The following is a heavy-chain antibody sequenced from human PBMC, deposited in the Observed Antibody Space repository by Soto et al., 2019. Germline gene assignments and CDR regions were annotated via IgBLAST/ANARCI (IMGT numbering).Heavy chain of an antibody. CDR1: GYTFTGYY. CDR3: ARSAQTYYYGSGSYSHYYYGMDV. V-gene: IGHV1-2*04. J-gene: IGHJ6*02. CDR2: INPNSGGT. Sequence: ASVKVSCKASGYTFTGYYMHWVRQAPGQGLEWMGWINPNSGGTNYAQKFQGWVTMTRDTSIGTAYMELSRLRSDDTAVYYCARSAQTYYYGSGSYSHYYYGMDVWGQGTTVTVSS. D-gene: IGHD3-10*01.